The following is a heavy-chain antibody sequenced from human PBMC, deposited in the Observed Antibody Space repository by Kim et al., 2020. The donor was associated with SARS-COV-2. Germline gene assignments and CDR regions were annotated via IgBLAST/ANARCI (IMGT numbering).Heavy chain of an antibody. J-gene: IGHJ4*02. Sequence: GGSLRLSCAASGFTFSSYSMNWVRQAPGKGLEWVSSISSSSSYIYYADSVKGRFTISRDNAKNSLYLQMNSLRAEDTAVYYCARSSGWYRYFDYWGQGTLVTVSS. CDR1: GFTFSSYS. V-gene: IGHV3-21*01. D-gene: IGHD6-19*01. CDR3: ARSSGWYRYFDY. CDR2: ISSSSSYI.